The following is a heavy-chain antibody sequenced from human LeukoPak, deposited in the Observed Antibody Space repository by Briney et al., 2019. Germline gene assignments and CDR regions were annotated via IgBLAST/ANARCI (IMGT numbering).Heavy chain of an antibody. J-gene: IGHJ4*02. D-gene: IGHD3-10*01. V-gene: IGHV4-59*01. CDR1: GGSISNYY. CDR3: AREGVHAYFDY. CDR2: IYYSGST. Sequence: PSETLSLTCTVSGGSISNYYWSWIRQPPGKGLEWIGYIYYSGSTNYNPSLESRVTISVDTSKNQFSLKLSSVTAADTAVYYCAREGVHAYFDYWGQGTLVTVSS.